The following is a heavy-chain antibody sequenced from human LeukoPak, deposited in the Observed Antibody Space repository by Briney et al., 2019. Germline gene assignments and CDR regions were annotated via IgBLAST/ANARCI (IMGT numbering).Heavy chain of an antibody. J-gene: IGHJ4*02. D-gene: IGHD6-13*01. CDR1: GFTVSSNY. CDR2: IYSGGST. CDR3: ARGPLSSSWQRAQSDY. V-gene: IGHV3-53*01. Sequence: PGGSLRLSCAASGFTVSSNYMSWVRQAPGKGLEWVSVIYSGGSTYYADSVKGRFTISRDNSKNTLYLQMNSLRAEDTAVYYCARGPLSSSWQRAQSDYWGQGTLVTVSS.